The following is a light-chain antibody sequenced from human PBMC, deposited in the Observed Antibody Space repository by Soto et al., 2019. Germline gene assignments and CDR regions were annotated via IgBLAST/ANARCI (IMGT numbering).Light chain of an antibody. Sequence: QAVVTQEPSLTVSPGGTVTLTCASSTGAVTSGHYPYWFQQKPGQAPRTRIYDTTNRYSWTPARFSRSLLGGKAALTLSGAQPEDEADYYCLLSYRGVRAVVFGGGTKLTVL. J-gene: IGLJ3*02. CDR3: LLSYRGVRAVV. V-gene: IGLV7-46*01. CDR1: TGAVTSGHY. CDR2: DTT.